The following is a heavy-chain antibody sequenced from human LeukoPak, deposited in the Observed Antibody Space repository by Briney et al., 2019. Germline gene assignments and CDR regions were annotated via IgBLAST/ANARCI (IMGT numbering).Heavy chain of an antibody. Sequence: PSETLSLTCTVSGGSITSYYWSWIRQPPGKGLEWIGYIYSSGSTTYNPSLRSRVTISVDTSKNQSSLRLTSVTAADTAVYYCARRAVAESYFDYWGQGTLVTDSS. CDR1: GGSITSYY. D-gene: IGHD6-19*01. CDR3: ARRAVAESYFDY. CDR2: IYSSGST. V-gene: IGHV4-59*08. J-gene: IGHJ4*02.